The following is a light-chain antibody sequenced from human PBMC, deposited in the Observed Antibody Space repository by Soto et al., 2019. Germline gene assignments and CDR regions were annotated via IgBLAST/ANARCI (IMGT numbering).Light chain of an antibody. CDR2: EVY. V-gene: IGLV2-8*01. Sequence: QSVLTQPPSASGSPGQSVTISCTGTSSDVGGYNYVSWYQHHPDKAPKLIIYEVYKRPSGVPDRFSGSKSGNTASLTVSGLQAEDEAEYYCSSYAPSDSFVVFGGGTKVTVL. CDR1: SSDVGGYNY. CDR3: SSYAPSDSFVV. J-gene: IGLJ2*01.